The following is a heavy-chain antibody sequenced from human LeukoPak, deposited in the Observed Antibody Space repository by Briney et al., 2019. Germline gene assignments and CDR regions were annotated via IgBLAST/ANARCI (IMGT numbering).Heavy chain of an antibody. CDR3: AREDYGDDAGDFDY. J-gene: IGHJ4*02. D-gene: IGHD4-17*01. Sequence: SETLSLTCTVSGGSISNYFWSWIRQPPGKALEWIGYIYYSGSTNHNPSLKSRVTISVDTSKNQFSLKLSSVTAADTAVYYCAREDYGDDAGDFDYWGQGTLVTVSS. CDR1: GGSISNYF. V-gene: IGHV4-59*12. CDR2: IYYSGST.